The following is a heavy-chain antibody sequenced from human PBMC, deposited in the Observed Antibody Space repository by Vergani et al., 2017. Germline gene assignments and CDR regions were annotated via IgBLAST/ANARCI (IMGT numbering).Heavy chain of an antibody. D-gene: IGHD3-22*01. Sequence: EVQLVESGGGLVQPGGSLRLSCAASGFTFSSYAMSWVRQAPGKGLEWVSAISGSGGSTYYADSVKGRFTISRDNSKNTLYLQMNSLRAEDTAVFYCAKDDYYDSSGYGAFDIWGQGTMVTVSS. V-gene: IGHV3-23*04. CDR1: GFTFSSYA. CDR3: AKDDYYDSSGYGAFDI. CDR2: ISGSGGST. J-gene: IGHJ3*02.